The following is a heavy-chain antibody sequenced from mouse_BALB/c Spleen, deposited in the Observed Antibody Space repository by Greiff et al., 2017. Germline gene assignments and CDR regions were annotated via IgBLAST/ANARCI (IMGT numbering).Heavy chain of an antibody. CDR1: GFNIKDYY. CDR3: NLYYGYEGYY. Sequence: VQLQQSGAELVRSGASVKMSCTASGFNIKDYYMHWVKQRPEQGLEWIGWIDPENGDTEYAPKFQGKATMTADTSSNTAYLQLSSLTSEDTAVYYCNLYYGYEGYYWGQGTTLTVSS. D-gene: IGHD1-2*01. CDR2: IDPENGDT. V-gene: IGHV14-4*02. J-gene: IGHJ2*01.